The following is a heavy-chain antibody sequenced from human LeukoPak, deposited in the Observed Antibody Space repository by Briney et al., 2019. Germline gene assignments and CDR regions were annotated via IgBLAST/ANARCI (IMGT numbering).Heavy chain of an antibody. Sequence: GKSLKISCRGSGYSFTNYWIAWVRQMPGKGLEWMGIVYTSNSDTRSSPSFEGQVTISADKSINTAYVQWSSLKASDTAMYYCARHRYSGSDTQGFDYWGQGTLVTVS. D-gene: IGHD5-12*01. CDR3: ARHRYSGSDTQGFDY. J-gene: IGHJ4*02. V-gene: IGHV5-51*01. CDR2: VYTSNSDT. CDR1: GYSFTNYW.